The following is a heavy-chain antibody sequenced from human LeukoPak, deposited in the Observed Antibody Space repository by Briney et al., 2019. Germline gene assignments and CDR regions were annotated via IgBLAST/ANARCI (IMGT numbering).Heavy chain of an antibody. CDR3: ARGGSYPPAEYFQH. CDR2: ISSSSSTI. D-gene: IGHD1-26*01. CDR1: GFTFSSYS. Sequence: GGSLRLSCAASGFTFSSYSMNWVRQAPGKRLEWVSYISSSSSTIYYADSVKGRFTISRDNAKNSLYLQMNSLRAEDTAVYYCARGGSYPPAEYFQHWGQGTLVTVSS. J-gene: IGHJ1*01. V-gene: IGHV3-48*04.